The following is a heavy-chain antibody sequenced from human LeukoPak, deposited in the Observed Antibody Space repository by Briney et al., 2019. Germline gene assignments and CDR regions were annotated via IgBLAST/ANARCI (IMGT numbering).Heavy chain of an antibody. V-gene: IGHV3-7*01. D-gene: IGHD3-22*01. CDR1: GFTFSSYW. J-gene: IGHJ6*02. CDR2: IKQDGSEK. CDR3: ARVDRDSSGYYYTYYYYGMDV. Sequence: GGSLRLSCAASGFTFSSYWMSWVRQAPGKGLEWVANIKQDGSEKCYVDSVKGRFTISRDNAKNSLYLQMNSLRAEDTAVYYCARVDRDSSGYYYTYYYYGMDVWGQGTTVTVSS.